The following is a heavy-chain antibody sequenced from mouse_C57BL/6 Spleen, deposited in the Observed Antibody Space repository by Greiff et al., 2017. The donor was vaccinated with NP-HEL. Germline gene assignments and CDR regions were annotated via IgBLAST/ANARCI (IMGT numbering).Heavy chain of an antibody. CDR3: TRRDYGSSYLDY. CDR2: IDPETGGT. Sequence: QVQLKQSGAELVRPGASVTLSCKASGYTFTDYEMHWVKQTPVHGLEWIGAIDPETGGTAYNQKFKGKAILTADKSSSTAYMELRSLTSEDSAVYYCTRRDYGSSYLDYWGQGTTLTVSS. V-gene: IGHV1-15*01. CDR1: GYTFTDYE. J-gene: IGHJ2*01. D-gene: IGHD1-1*01.